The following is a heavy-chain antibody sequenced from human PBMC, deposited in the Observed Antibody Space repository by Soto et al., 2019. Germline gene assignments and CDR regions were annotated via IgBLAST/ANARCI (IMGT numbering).Heavy chain of an antibody. CDR1: GGSVRSDIYY. D-gene: IGHD3-3*01. CDR3: ARDFGRKLDP. J-gene: IGHJ5*02. CDR2: IYYSGST. V-gene: IGHV4-61*01. Sequence: SETLSLTCTVSGGSVRSDIYYWSWIRQPPGKGLEWIGHIYYSGSTNYNPSLKSRVTISVDTSKNQFSLKLSAVTAADTAVYYCARDFGRKLDPWGQGTLVTVSS.